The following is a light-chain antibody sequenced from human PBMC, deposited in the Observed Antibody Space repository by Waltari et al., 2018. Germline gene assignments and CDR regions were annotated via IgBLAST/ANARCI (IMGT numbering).Light chain of an antibody. CDR3: QMYVRLPVT. CDR2: GAS. V-gene: IGKV3-20*01. Sequence: EIVLTQSPGPLSLSPGEGATLSCRASQSVGRSLVWYQQRPGRAPRLLIYGASSRATGIPDRFTGSGSVTDFSLTISRLEPEDFAVYYCQMYVRLPVTFGQGTKVEI. CDR1: QSVGRS. J-gene: IGKJ1*01.